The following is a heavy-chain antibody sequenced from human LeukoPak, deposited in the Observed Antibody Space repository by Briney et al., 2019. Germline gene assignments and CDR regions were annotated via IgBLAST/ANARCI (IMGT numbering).Heavy chain of an antibody. V-gene: IGHV3-7*01. CDR2: IKQDGSEK. Sequence: GGSLRLSCAASGFTFSRYWMSWVRQAPGKGLEWVANIKQDGSEKYYVDSVKGRFTISRDNAKNSLYLQMNSLRAEDTAVYYCARDGSESSYYMDVWGKGTTVTVSS. J-gene: IGHJ6*03. D-gene: IGHD3-10*01. CDR3: ARDGSESSYYMDV. CDR1: GFTFSRYW.